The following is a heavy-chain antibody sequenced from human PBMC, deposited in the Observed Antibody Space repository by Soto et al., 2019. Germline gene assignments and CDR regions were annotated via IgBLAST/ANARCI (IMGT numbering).Heavy chain of an antibody. CDR2: IIPIFGTA. J-gene: IGHJ6*02. D-gene: IGHD2-8*01. CDR1: GGTFSSYA. V-gene: IGHV1-69*06. Sequence: QVQLVQSGAEVKKPGSSVKVSCKASGGTFSSYAISWVRQAPGPGLEWMGGIIPIFGTANYAQQFQGRVTITADKSTSTAYMELSSLRSEDTAVYYCARDGCTNGVCYGGYYYGMDVWGQGTTVTVSS. CDR3: ARDGCTNGVCYGGYYYGMDV.